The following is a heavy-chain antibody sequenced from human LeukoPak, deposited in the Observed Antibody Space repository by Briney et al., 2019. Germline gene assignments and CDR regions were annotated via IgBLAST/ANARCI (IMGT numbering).Heavy chain of an antibody. CDR2: INPNSGGT. Sequence: ASVKVSCKASGYTFTGYYMHWVRQAPGQGLEWMGWINPNSGGTNYAQKFQGRVTMTRDTSISTAYMELSRLRSDDTAVYYCARGGPHDYGDYEGGFDYWGQGTLVTVSS. V-gene: IGHV1-2*02. CDR3: ARGGPHDYGDYEGGFDY. CDR1: GYTFTGYY. D-gene: IGHD4-17*01. J-gene: IGHJ4*02.